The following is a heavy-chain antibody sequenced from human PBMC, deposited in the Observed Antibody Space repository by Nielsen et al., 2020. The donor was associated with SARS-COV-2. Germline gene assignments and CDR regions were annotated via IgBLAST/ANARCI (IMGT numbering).Heavy chain of an antibody. V-gene: IGHV1-2*06. J-gene: IGHJ4*02. CDR3: ARDPLRGYSYGVDY. D-gene: IGHD5-18*01. CDR1: GYTFTGYY. Sequence: ASVKVSCMASGYTFTGYYMHWVRQAPGQGLEWMGRINPNSGGTNYAQKFQGRVTMTRDTSISTAYMELSRLRSDDTAVYYCARDPLRGYSYGVDYWGQGTLVNVSS. CDR2: INPNSGGT.